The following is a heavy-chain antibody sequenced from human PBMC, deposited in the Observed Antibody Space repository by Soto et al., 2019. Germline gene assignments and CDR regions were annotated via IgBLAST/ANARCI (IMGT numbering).Heavy chain of an antibody. CDR2: IVVGSGNT. J-gene: IGHJ6*02. D-gene: IGHD3-10*01. Sequence: QMQLVQSGPEVKKPGTSVKVSCKASGFNFASSAVQWVRQARGQRLEWIGWIVVGSGNTNYAQKFQERVTITRDMSTTTAYMELSSLRSEDTAVYYCAADMGYYGSGSYFYYYYGMDVWGQGTTVTVS. V-gene: IGHV1-58*01. CDR3: AADMGYYGSGSYFYYYYGMDV. CDR1: GFNFASSA.